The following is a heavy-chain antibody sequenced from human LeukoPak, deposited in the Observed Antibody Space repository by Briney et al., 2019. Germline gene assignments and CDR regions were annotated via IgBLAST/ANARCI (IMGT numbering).Heavy chain of an antibody. J-gene: IGHJ4*02. D-gene: IGHD3-16*02. Sequence: PSETLSLTCTVSGGSISSSSYYWGWIRQPPGKGLEWIGSIYYSGSTYYNPSLKSRVTISVDTSKNQFSLKLSSVTAADTAVYYCARFKVTFGGVIVAAHGGYYFDYWGQGTLVTVSS. CDR3: ARFKVTFGGVIVAAHGGYYFDY. V-gene: IGHV4-39*07. CDR1: GGSISSSSYY. CDR2: IYYSGST.